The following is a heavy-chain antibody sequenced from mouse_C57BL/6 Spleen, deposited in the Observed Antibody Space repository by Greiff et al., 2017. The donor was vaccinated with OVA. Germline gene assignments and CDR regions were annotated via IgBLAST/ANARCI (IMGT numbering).Heavy chain of an antibody. V-gene: IGHV1-26*01. J-gene: IGHJ3*01. CDR2: INPNNGGT. D-gene: IGHD2-4*01. CDR3: ARSFYDYDKVFAY. CDR1: GYTFTDYY. Sequence: VQLQQSGPELVKPGASVKISCKASGYTFTDYYMNWVKQSHGKSLEWIGDINPNNGGTSYNQKFKGKATLTVDKSSSTAYMELRSLTSEDSAVYYCARSFYDYDKVFAYWGQVTLVTVSA.